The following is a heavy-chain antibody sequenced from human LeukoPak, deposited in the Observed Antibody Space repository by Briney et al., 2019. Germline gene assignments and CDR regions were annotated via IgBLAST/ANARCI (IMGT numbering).Heavy chain of an antibody. Sequence: GASVKVSCKASGYTFTGYYMHWVRQAPGQGLKWMGWINPNSGGTNYAQKFQGRVTMTRDTSISTAYMELSRLRSDDTAVYYCARDQAIAVAGGDYWGQGTLVTVSS. J-gene: IGHJ4*02. D-gene: IGHD6-19*01. CDR1: GYTFTGYY. V-gene: IGHV1-2*02. CDR2: INPNSGGT. CDR3: ARDQAIAVAGGDY.